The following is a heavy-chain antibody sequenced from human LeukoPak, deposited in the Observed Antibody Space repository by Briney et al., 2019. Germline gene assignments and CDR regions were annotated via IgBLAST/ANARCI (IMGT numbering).Heavy chain of an antibody. J-gene: IGHJ3*02. Sequence: SETLSLTCAVYGGSFSGYYWSWIRQPPGKGREWIGEINHSGSTNYNPSLKSRVTIALDTSTNQFSLQLSSVTAADTAVYYCARVGRMTTVVIRAFDIWGQGTMVTVSS. CDR1: GGSFSGYY. D-gene: IGHD4-23*01. CDR2: INHSGST. V-gene: IGHV4-34*01. CDR3: ARVGRMTTVVIRAFDI.